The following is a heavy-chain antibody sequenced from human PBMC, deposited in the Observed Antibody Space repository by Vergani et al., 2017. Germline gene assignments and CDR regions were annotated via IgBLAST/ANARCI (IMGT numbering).Heavy chain of an antibody. V-gene: IGHV3-21*01. CDR2: ISSSSSYI. CDR1: GFTFSSYS. D-gene: IGHD1-26*01. Sequence: EVQLVESGGGLVKPGGSLRLSCAASGFTFSSYSMNWVRQAPGKGLEWVSSISSSSSYIYYADSVKGRFTISRDNAKNSLYLQMNSLRAEDTAVYYCAKQESVGATGGTVDFDYWGQGTLVTVSS. CDR3: AKQESVGATGGTVDFDY. J-gene: IGHJ4*02.